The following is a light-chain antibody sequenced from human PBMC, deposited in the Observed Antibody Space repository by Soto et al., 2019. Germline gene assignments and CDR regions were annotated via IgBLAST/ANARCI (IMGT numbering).Light chain of an antibody. CDR1: QGIRND. CDR2: AAS. J-gene: IGKJ1*01. V-gene: IGKV1-6*01. Sequence: AIQMTQSPSSLSPSVGDRVTITRRASQGIRNDLGWYQQKPGKAPKLLIYAASSLQSGVPSRFSGSGSGTDFTLTISSLQPEDFATYYCLQDYNYPRTFGQGTKVEIK. CDR3: LQDYNYPRT.